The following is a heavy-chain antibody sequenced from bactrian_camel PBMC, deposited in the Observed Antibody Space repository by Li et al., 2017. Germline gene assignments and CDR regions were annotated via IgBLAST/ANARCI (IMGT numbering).Heavy chain of an antibody. CDR1: APTYRTYC. J-gene: IGHJ4*01. Sequence: HVQLVESGGGSVQAGGSLRLSCAIAAPTYRTYCMGWLRQAPGKEREGVAAIDSVGSTTAIDSVGSTTSYADSVKGRFTISQDSAQKTVYLQMNSLKPEDTAMYYCAASVRSLHNCYSGSAPQSSTFFKWGQGTQVTVS. D-gene: IGHD3*01. CDR2: IDSVGSTTAIDSVGSTT. CDR3: AASVRSLHNCYSGSAPQSSTFFK. V-gene: IGHV3S26*01.